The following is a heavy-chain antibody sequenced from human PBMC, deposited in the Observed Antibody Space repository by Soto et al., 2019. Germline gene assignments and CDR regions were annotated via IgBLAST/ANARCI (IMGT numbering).Heavy chain of an antibody. J-gene: IGHJ6*02. CDR2: INPSGGST. CDR3: ARSGFGELLERYGMDV. V-gene: IGHV1-46*01. CDR1: GYTFTSYY. Sequence: ASVKVSCKASGYTFTSYYMHWVRQAPGQGLEWMGIINPSGGSTSYAQKFQGRVTMTRDTSTSTVYMELSSLRSEDTAMYYCARSGFGELLERYGMDVWGQGTTVTVSS. D-gene: IGHD3-10*01.